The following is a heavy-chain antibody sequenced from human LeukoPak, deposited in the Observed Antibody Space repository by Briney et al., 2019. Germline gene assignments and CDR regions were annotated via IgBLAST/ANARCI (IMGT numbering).Heavy chain of an antibody. V-gene: IGHV4-59*08. CDR3: ARHAQIVAATGIFDF. CDR2: IYYTGTT. Sequence: SETLSLTCTVSGGSISSYYWSWIRQPPGKGLEWIGYIYYTGTTKYNPSLNSRVTISVDTSKNQLSLRLNSVTAANTAVYYCARHAQIVAATGIFDFWGQGTLVTVSS. D-gene: IGHD1-26*01. J-gene: IGHJ4*02. CDR1: GGSISSYY.